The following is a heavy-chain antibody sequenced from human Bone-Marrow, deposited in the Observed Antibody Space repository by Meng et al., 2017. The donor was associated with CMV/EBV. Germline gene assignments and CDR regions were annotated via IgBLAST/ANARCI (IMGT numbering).Heavy chain of an antibody. V-gene: IGHV3-43*01. Sequence: GGSLRLSCAASGFTFSSYSMNWVRQAPGKGLEWVSLISWDGGSTYYADSVKGRFTISRDNSKNSLYLQMNSLRTEDTALYYCAKDSTGVYCSSTSCYKGGHGMDVWGQGTTVTVSS. CDR1: GFTFSSYS. CDR3: AKDSTGVYCSSTSCYKGGHGMDV. CDR2: ISWDGGST. D-gene: IGHD2-2*02. J-gene: IGHJ6*02.